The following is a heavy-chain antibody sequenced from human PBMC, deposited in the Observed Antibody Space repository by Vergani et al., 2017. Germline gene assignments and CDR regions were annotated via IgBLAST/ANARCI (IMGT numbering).Heavy chain of an antibody. J-gene: IGHJ6*03. CDR3: ARERVVVVPTADTFYMDV. CDR1: GGSINTGAYY. V-gene: IGHV4-61*02. D-gene: IGHD7-27*01. CDR2: VYTSGMT. Sequence: QVQLQESGPRLVRPSQTLSLTCTVSGGSINTGAYYWSWIRQPAGKGLEWIGRVYTSGMTNYNPSLKSRVTILVDRSKSQLSLKLTSVTAGDTAVYYCARERVVVVPTADTFYMDVWGKGMTVSVSS.